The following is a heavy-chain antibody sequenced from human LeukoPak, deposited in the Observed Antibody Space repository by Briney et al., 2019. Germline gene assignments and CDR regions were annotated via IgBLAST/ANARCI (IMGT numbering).Heavy chain of an antibody. D-gene: IGHD3-10*01. CDR1: GGSFSGYY. CDR2: VNHRGST. V-gene: IGHV4-34*01. J-gene: IGHJ4*02. Sequence: SGTLSLTCAVYGGSFSGYYWSWIRQPPGQGLEWIGEVNHRGSTNYNPSLKSRVTISVDTSKNQFSLKLSSVTAADTAVYYCARAGWYDSGSYPDSWGQGTLVIVSS. CDR3: ARAGWYDSGSYPDS.